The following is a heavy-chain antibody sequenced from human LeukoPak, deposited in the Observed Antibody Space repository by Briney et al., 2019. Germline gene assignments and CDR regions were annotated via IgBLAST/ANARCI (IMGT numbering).Heavy chain of an antibody. Sequence: GSLRLSCAASGFTFSSYAMSWVRQAPGKGLEWVSAISGSGGSTYYADSVKGRFTISRDNSKNTLYLQMNSLRAEDTAVYYCAKDLYYYDSSGYYYEGYYFDYWGQGTLVTVSS. CDR2: ISGSGGST. V-gene: IGHV3-23*01. J-gene: IGHJ4*02. D-gene: IGHD3-22*01. CDR1: GFTFSSYA. CDR3: AKDLYYYDSSGYYYEGYYFDY.